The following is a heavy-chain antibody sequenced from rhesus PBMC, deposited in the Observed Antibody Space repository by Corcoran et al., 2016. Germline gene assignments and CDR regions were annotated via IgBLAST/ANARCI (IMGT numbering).Heavy chain of an antibody. CDR1: GGSFSSYW. V-gene: IGHV4-160*01. J-gene: IGHJ5-2*02. Sequence: QVQLQESGPGLVKPAETLSLTCAVSGGSFSSYWWGWILQPPGKGLEGIGSIYGSGGSTEYNPSLKSRATISRDTSKNQFSLKLSSVTAADTAVYYCAREIGVIHNSLDVWGRGVLVTVSS. D-gene: IGHD3-34*01. CDR3: AREIGVIHNSLDV. CDR2: IYGSGGST.